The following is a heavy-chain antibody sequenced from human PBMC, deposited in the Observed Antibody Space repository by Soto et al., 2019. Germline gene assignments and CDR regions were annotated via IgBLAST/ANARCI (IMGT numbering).Heavy chain of an antibody. Sequence: WTWIRQHPGKGLEWIGYIYYSGSTYYNPSLKRRVTISVDTSKNQFSLRLSSVTAADTAVYYCARETTVTTRGLEYYYGMDVWGPGTTVTVSS. CDR3: ARETTVTTRGLEYYYGMDV. V-gene: IGHV4-31*02. CDR2: IYYSGST. J-gene: IGHJ6*02. D-gene: IGHD4-17*01.